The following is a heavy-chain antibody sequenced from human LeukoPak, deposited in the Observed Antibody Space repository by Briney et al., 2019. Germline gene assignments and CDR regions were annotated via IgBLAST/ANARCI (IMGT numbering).Heavy chain of an antibody. CDR1: GGSISSSSYY. CDR2: IYYSGNT. Sequence: PSETLSLTCTVFGGSISSSSYYWGWIRQPPGKGLEWIGSIYYSGNTYYNPSLKSRVTISVDTSKNQFSLKLSSVTAADTAVYYCASGYSHRRFFDYWGQGTLVTVSS. CDR3: ASGYSHRRFFDY. V-gene: IGHV4-39*01. J-gene: IGHJ4*02. D-gene: IGHD3-22*01.